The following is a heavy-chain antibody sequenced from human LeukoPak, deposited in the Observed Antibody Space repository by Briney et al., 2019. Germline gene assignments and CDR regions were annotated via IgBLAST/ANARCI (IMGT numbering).Heavy chain of an antibody. J-gene: IGHJ5*02. CDR2: ISSSTSYI. D-gene: IGHD6-19*01. V-gene: IGHV3-21*01. CDR1: GFTFSSYS. Sequence: GGSLRLSCAASGFTFSSYSMNWIRQAPGKGLEWVSSISSSTSYIYYADSVKGRFTISRDNAKNSLYLQMNSLRAEDTAVYYCARDPGSNWFDPWGQGTLVTVSS. CDR3: ARDPGSNWFDP.